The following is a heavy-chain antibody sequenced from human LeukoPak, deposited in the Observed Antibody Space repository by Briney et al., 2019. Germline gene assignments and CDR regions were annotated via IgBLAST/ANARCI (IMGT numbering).Heavy chain of an antibody. J-gene: IGHJ4*02. CDR1: GYTFTSYG. CDR3: AKALFGGNTC. Sequence: ASVKVSCKASGYTFTSYGMSWVRQAPGKGLECVSGISGNAATTYYADSVKGRFTISRENSKNTLYLQMDSLRAEDTAVYYCAKALFGGNTCWGQGTLVTVSS. CDR2: ISGNAATT. V-gene: IGHV3-23*01. D-gene: IGHD2-15*01.